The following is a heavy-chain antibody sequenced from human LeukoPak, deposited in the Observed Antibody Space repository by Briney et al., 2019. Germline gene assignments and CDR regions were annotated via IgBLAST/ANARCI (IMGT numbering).Heavy chain of an antibody. Sequence: GGSLRLSCAASGFIFSSYWMSWVRQAPGKGLEWVANIKQDGSEKYYVDSVKGRFTISRDNAKHSLYLQMNSLRAEDTPVYYCARDRLYGPPDYWGQGTLVTVSS. J-gene: IGHJ4*02. D-gene: IGHD4-17*01. CDR2: IKQDGSEK. V-gene: IGHV3-7*01. CDR1: GFIFSSYW. CDR3: ARDRLYGPPDY.